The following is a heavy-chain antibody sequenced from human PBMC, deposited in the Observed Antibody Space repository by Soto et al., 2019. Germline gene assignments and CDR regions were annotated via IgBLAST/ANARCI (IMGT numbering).Heavy chain of an antibody. Sequence: QLQLQESGPGLVKPSETLSLACTVSGGSISSNSYYWDWIRQPPGKGLEWICSMYYSVATYHNPSLQSRVTISVDTSKNQFSLHLRSVTAEDTAVYDCAIHAAYDSVWGKSDGSDYWGQGTLVTVSS. J-gene: IGHJ4*02. V-gene: IGHV4-39*01. CDR2: MYYSVAT. CDR3: AIHAAYDSVWGKSDGSDY. D-gene: IGHD3-16*01. CDR1: GGSISSNSYY.